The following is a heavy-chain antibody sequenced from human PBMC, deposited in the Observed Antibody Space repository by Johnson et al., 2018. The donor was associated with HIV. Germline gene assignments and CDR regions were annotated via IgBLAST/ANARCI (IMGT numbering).Heavy chain of an antibody. CDR3: AKDPVGATWAFDI. CDR1: GFTFSSYG. D-gene: IGHD1-26*01. V-gene: IGHV3-74*01. J-gene: IGHJ3*02. CDR2: INNDGSST. Sequence: VQLVESGGGVVQPGRSLRLSCAASGFTFSSYGMHWVRQAPGKGLVWVSRINNDGSSTNYADSVKGRFTISRDNAKNTLYLQMSSLRAEDTAVYYCAKDPVGATWAFDIWGQGTMVTVSS.